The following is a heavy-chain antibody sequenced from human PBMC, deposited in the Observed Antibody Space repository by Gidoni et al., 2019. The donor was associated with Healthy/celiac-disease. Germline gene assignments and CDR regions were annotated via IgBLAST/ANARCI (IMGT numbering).Heavy chain of an antibody. J-gene: IGHJ6*02. CDR1: GGSFSGYY. CDR3: ARGRGYCISTSCYSVRLAYGMDV. V-gene: IGHV4-34*01. Sequence: QVRLQQWGAGLLKPSETLSLTCAVYGGSFSGYYWSWIRQPPGKGLEWIGEINHSGSTNYNPSLKSRVTISVDTSKNQFSLKLSSVTAADTAVYYCARGRGYCISTSCYSVRLAYGMDVWGQGTTVTVSS. CDR2: INHSGST. D-gene: IGHD2-2*01.